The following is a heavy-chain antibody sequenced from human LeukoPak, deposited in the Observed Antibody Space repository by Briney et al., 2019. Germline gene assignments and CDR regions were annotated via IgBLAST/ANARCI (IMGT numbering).Heavy chain of an antibody. J-gene: IGHJ6*02. V-gene: IGHV1-2*02. CDR3: ASVPSEVRGDSHSAKYYYYYYGMDV. CDR2: INPNSGGT. Sequence: GASVKVSCKASGYTFTGYYMHWVRQAPGQGLEWMGWINPNSGGTNYAQKFQGRVTMTRDTSISTAYMELSRLRSDDTAVYYCASVPSEVRGDSHSAKYYYYYYGMDVWGQGTTVTVSS. CDR1: GYTFTGYY. D-gene: IGHD3-10*01.